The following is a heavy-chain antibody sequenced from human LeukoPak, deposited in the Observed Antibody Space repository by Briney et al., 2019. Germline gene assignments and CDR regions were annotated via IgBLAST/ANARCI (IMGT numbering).Heavy chain of an antibody. J-gene: IGHJ4*02. Sequence: PGGSLRLSCATSGFTFSSYVMSWVRQAPGKGLEWVTALSGGGDSTYYADSVKGRFTVSRDNSKSTLYLQMNSLRAEDTAVYYCAKDREIYNVYYFDYWGQGTLVTVSS. V-gene: IGHV3-23*01. CDR1: GFTFSSYV. D-gene: IGHD1-14*01. CDR2: LSGGGDST. CDR3: AKDREIYNVYYFDY.